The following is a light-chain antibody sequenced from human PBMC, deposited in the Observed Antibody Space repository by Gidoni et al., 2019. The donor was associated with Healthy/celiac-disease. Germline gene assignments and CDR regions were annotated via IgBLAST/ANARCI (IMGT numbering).Light chain of an antibody. Sequence: PSSLAASVGDRVTITCRASQGISSDLNWYQQKPGKAPKLLIYAASSLQSGVPSRFSGSGSGTDFTLTISSLQPEDFATYYCQQSYNNPLTFGEGTKLEIK. J-gene: IGKJ2*01. CDR3: QQSYNNPLT. CDR1: QGISSD. V-gene: IGKV1-39*01. CDR2: AAS.